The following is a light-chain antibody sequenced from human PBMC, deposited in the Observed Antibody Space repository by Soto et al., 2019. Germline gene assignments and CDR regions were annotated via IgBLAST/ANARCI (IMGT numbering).Light chain of an antibody. Sequence: EIVLTQSPDTLSLSPGERATLSCRASQSVTSKYLAWYQQKPGQAPRLLIHGSSNRATGIPDRFSGSGSGTDFTLTISRLEPEDFALYYCQQYGSSVQFGGGTKVEIK. CDR2: GSS. J-gene: IGKJ4*02. CDR3: QQYGSSVQ. V-gene: IGKV3-20*01. CDR1: QSVTSKY.